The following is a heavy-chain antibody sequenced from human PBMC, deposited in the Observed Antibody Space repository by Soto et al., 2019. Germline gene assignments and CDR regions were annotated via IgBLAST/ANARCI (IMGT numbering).Heavy chain of an antibody. CDR1: GFTFSDYY. D-gene: IGHD3-10*01. CDR3: ARDAGHGSGSFDY. CDR2: ISSSSSYT. V-gene: IGHV3-11*05. Sequence: QVQLVESGGGLVQPGGSLRLSCAASGFTFSDYYMSWIRQAPGKGLEWVSYISSSSSYTNYADSVKGRFTISRDNAKKSLYLQMNSLRAEDTAVYYCARDAGHGSGSFDYWGQGTLVIVSS. J-gene: IGHJ4*02.